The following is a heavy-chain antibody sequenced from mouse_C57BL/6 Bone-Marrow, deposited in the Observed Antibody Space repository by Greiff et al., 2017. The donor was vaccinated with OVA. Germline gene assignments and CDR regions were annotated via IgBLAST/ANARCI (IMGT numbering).Heavy chain of an antibody. CDR2: IYPGSGST. Sequence: QVQLQQPGAELVKPGASVKMSCKASGYTFTSYWITWVKQRPGQGLEWIGDIYPGSGSTNYNEKFKSKATLTVDTSSSTAYIQLSSLTSEDSAVYYSARGHYYGSSYGYFDVWGTGTTVTVSS. D-gene: IGHD1-1*01. CDR1: GYTFTSYW. CDR3: ARGHYYGSSYGYFDV. J-gene: IGHJ1*03. V-gene: IGHV1-55*01.